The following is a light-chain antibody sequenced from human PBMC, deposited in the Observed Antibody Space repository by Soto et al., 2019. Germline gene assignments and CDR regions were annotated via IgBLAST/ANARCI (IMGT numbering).Light chain of an antibody. CDR2: TTS. J-gene: IGKJ3*01. CDR1: QNINSY. Sequence: DIQMTQSPSSLSASVGDRVTITCRASQNINSYLNWYQQKPGKAPKLLIYTTSTLQTGVPSRFSGSGSAPDFTLTISSVQPEDFATYFCQQSYSHNFTFGPGNKVDLK. V-gene: IGKV1-39*01. CDR3: QQSYSHNFT.